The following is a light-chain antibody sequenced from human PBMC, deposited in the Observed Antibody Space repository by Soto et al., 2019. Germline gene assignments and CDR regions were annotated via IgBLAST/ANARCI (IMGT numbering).Light chain of an antibody. CDR3: QQYYSSPPK. CDR2: WAS. J-gene: IGKJ1*01. V-gene: IGKV4-1*01. CDR1: HTIFYSSDNKNY. Sequence: LTQCPSSLPVSLGHRASLSAKCTHTIFYSSDNKNYLSWYQQRPGQPPKLLFYWASTRESGVPDRFSGSGSGTHFTLTITSLQAEDVALYYCQQYYSSPPKFGQGTKVDIK.